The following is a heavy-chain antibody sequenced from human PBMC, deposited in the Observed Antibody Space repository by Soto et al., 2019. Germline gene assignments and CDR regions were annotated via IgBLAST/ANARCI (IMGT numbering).Heavy chain of an antibody. CDR1: GGSISSYY. J-gene: IGHJ5*02. Sequence: SETLSLTCTVSGGSISSYYWSWIRQPPGKGLEWIGYFYYSGSTNYNPSLKSRVTISVDTSKNQFSLKLSSVTAADTAVYYCARTLFGRSNWFDPWGQGTLVTVSS. CDR2: FYYSGST. D-gene: IGHD3-16*01. V-gene: IGHV4-59*01. CDR3: ARTLFGRSNWFDP.